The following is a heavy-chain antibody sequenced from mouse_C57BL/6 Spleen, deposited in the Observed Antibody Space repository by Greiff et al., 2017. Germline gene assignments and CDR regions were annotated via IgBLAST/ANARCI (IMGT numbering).Heavy chain of an antibody. CDR1: GFTFSDYG. CDR2: ISSGSSTI. D-gene: IGHD1-1*01. V-gene: IGHV5-17*01. Sequence: EVMLVESGGGLVKPGGSLKLSCAASGFTFSDYGMHWVRQAPEKGLEWVAYISSGSSTIYYADTVKGRFTISRDNAKNTLFLQMTSLRSEDTAMYYCARRITTVVEAMDYWGQGTSVTVSS. J-gene: IGHJ4*01. CDR3: ARRITTVVEAMDY.